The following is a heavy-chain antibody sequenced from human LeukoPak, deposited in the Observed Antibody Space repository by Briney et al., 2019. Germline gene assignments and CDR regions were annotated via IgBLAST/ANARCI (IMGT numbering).Heavy chain of an antibody. V-gene: IGHV4-59*01. CDR2: IYYSRST. Sequence: SETLSLTCNVSGGSISSYYWSWIRQPPGKGLEWIGYIYYSRSTNYNPSLKSRVTISVDTSKNQFSLKLSSVTAADTAVYYCARSLPGWEPPIPYYFDYWGQGTLVTVSS. J-gene: IGHJ4*02. D-gene: IGHD1-26*01. CDR3: ARSLPGWEPPIPYYFDY. CDR1: GGSISSYY.